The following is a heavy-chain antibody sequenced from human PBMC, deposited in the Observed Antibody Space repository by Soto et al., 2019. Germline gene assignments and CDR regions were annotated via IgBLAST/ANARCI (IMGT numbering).Heavy chain of an antibody. CDR2: IYYSGST. J-gene: IGHJ5*02. V-gene: IGHV4-39*01. CDR3: ARREGWGPSNWFDP. CDR1: GGSISSSSYY. Sequence: QLQLQESGPGLVKPSETLSLTCTVSGGSISSSSYYWGWIRQPPGKGLEWIGSIYYSGSTYYNPSLKSRVTISVDTSKNQFSLKLSSVTAADTAVYYCARREGWGPSNWFDPWGQGTLVTVSS. D-gene: IGHD3-16*01.